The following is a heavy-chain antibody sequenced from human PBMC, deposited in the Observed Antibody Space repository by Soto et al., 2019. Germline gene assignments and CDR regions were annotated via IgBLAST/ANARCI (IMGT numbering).Heavy chain of an antibody. CDR2: IYYNGTT. CDR3: ARSFYP. V-gene: IGHV4-59*01. Sequence: PSETLSLTCTVSGGCISNYQWSWVRQPPGKRLEWIGYIYYNGTTSYNPSLKSRVTISVDMSKNHLSLTLTSVTAADTAVYYCARSFYPWGQGTLVTVSS. CDR1: GGCISNYQ. J-gene: IGHJ5*02. D-gene: IGHD3-3*01.